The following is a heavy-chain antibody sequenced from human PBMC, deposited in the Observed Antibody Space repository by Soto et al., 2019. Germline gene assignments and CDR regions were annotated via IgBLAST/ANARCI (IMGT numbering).Heavy chain of an antibody. D-gene: IGHD1-26*01. CDR3: ARVQGYSGSYYDAFDI. V-gene: IGHV3-21*01. CDR2: ISSSSSYI. J-gene: IGHJ3*02. CDR1: GFTFSSYS. Sequence: GGSLRLSCAASGFTFSSYSMNWVRQAPGKGLEWVSSISSSSSYIYYADSVKGRFTISRDNAKNSLYLQMNSLRAEDTAVYYCARVQGYSGSYYDAFDIWGQGTMVTVSS.